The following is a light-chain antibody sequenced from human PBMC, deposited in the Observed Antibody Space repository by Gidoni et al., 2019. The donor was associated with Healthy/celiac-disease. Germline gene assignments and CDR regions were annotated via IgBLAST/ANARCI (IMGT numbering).Light chain of an antibody. J-gene: IGKJ3*01. CDR2: GAS. V-gene: IGKV3-20*01. CDR3: QQSLT. Sequence: EIVLTHSPGTLSLSPGERATHSCRAIESVSSSYLAWYQQKPGQAPSLLLYGASGSATGIPDRFSGSGSGTDFTLTISRLEPEDFAVYYCQQSLTFGPGTKVDIK. CDR1: ESVSSSY.